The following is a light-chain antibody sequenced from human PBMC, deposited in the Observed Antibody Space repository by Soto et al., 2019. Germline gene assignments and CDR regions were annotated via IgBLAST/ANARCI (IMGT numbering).Light chain of an antibody. CDR2: KAS. CDR1: QTISSW. V-gene: IGKV1-5*03. CDR3: QDYNCYTEA. Sequence: DIQMTQSPSTLSGSVGDRVTITCRASQTISSWLAGYQQKPGKAPKLLIYKASTLKSGVPSRFSGCGSGTEFTLASSSLLTDYFANYYCQDYNCYTEAFGQGTKVELK. J-gene: IGKJ1*01.